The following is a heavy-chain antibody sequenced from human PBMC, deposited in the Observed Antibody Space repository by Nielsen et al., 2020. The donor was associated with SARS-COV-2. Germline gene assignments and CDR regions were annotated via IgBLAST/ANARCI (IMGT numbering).Heavy chain of an antibody. V-gene: IGHV4-31*03. D-gene: IGHD3-3*01. Sequence: LRLSCTVSGGSISSGGYYWSWIRQHPGKGLEWIGYIYYSGSTYYNPSLKSRVTISVDTSKNQFSLKLSSVTAADTAVYYCARAALGSITIFGVAVGAFDIWGQGTMVTVSS. CDR1: GGSISSGGYY. J-gene: IGHJ3*02. CDR3: ARAALGSITIFGVAVGAFDI. CDR2: IYYSGST.